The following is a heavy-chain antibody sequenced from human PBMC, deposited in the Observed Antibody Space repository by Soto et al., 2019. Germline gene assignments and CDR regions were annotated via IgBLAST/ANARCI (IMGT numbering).Heavy chain of an antibody. CDR1: GYSISSGYY. CDR3: ARDYYGEDDY. Sequence: SETLSLTCAVSGYSISSGYYWGWIRQPPGKGLEWIGSIYHSGSTYYNPSLKSRVTISVDTSKNQFSLKLSSVTAADTAVYYCARDYYGEDDYWGQGTLVTVSS. V-gene: IGHV4-38-2*02. D-gene: IGHD4-17*01. CDR2: IYHSGST. J-gene: IGHJ4*02.